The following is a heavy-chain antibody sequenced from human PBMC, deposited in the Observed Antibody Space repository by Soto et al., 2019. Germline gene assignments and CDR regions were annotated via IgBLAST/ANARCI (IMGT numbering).Heavy chain of an antibody. CDR1: GYTFTSYA. V-gene: IGHV1-3*01. CDR3: ARLSPGFGPYYDFWSGYSGGNYFDY. Sequence: ASVKVSCKASGYTFTSYAMHWVRQAPGQRLEWMGWINAGNGNTKYSQKFQGRVTITRDTSASTAYMELSSLRSEDTAVYYCARLSPGFGPYYDFWSGYSGGNYFDYWGQGTLVTVSS. CDR2: INAGNGNT. D-gene: IGHD3-3*01. J-gene: IGHJ4*02.